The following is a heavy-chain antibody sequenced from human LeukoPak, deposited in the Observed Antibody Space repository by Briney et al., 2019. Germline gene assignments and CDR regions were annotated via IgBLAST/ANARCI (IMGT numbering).Heavy chain of an antibody. CDR1: GYSISSGYY. J-gene: IGHJ4*02. Sequence: PSETLSLTCIVSGYSISSGYYWGWIRQPPGKGLEWIASIYHSGSTYYNPSLKSRVTISVDTSKNHFSLKLTSVTAADTAVYYCARVDDDYVDYWGQGTLVTVSS. V-gene: IGHV4-38-2*02. CDR3: ARVDDDYVDY. CDR2: IYHSGST. D-gene: IGHD3-3*01.